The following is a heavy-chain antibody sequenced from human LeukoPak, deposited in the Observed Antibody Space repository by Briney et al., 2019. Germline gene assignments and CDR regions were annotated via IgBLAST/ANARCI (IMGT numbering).Heavy chain of an antibody. CDR1: GGSISSGGYS. D-gene: IGHD3-10*01. V-gene: IGHV4-30-2*01. CDR3: ARVSYYGSGNTHWFDP. CDR2: IYHSGST. Sequence: PSETLSLTCAVSGGSISSGGYSWSWIRQPPGKGLEWIGYIYHSGSTYYNPSLKSRVTISVDRSKNQFSLKLSSVTAADTAVYYCARVSYYGSGNTHWFDPWGQGTLVTVSS. J-gene: IGHJ5*02.